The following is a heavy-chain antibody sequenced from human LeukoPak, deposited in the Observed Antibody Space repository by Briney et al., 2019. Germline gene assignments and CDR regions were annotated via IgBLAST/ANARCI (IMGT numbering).Heavy chain of an antibody. V-gene: IGHV3-53*01. CDR1: GFTVSSNY. CDR2: IYSGGST. CDR3: ARERLPDAFDI. J-gene: IGHJ3*02. Sequence: GGPLRLSCAASGFTVSSNYMSWVRQAPGKGLEWVPVIYSGGSTYYADSVKGRFTISRDNSKNTLYLQMNSLRAEDTAVYYCARERLPDAFDIWGQGTMVTVSS.